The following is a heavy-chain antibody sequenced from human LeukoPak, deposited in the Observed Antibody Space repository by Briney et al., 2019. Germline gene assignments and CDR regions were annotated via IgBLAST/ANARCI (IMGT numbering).Heavy chain of an antibody. J-gene: IGHJ3*02. CDR2: IKQDGSEK. V-gene: IGHV3-7*01. Sequence: GGSLRLSCAASGFTFSSYWMSWVRQAPGKGLEWVANIKQDGSEKYYVDSVKGRFTISRDNAKNSLYLQMNSLRAEDTAMYYCARRKVVVAASTDAFDIWGQGTMVTVSS. CDR1: GFTFSSYW. D-gene: IGHD2-15*01. CDR3: ARRKVVVAASTDAFDI.